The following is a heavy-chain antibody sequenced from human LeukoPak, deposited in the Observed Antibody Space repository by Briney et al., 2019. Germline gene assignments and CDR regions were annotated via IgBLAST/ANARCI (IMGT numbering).Heavy chain of an antibody. D-gene: IGHD1-26*01. CDR1: GYTFTSYG. Sequence: SVKVSCKASGYTFTSYGISWVRQAPGQGLEWMGGIIPIFGTANYAQKFQGRVTITADKSTSTAYMELSSLRSEDTAVYYCARSAGARLDAFDIWGQGTMVTVSS. CDR3: ARSAGARLDAFDI. CDR2: IIPIFGTA. V-gene: IGHV1-69*06. J-gene: IGHJ3*02.